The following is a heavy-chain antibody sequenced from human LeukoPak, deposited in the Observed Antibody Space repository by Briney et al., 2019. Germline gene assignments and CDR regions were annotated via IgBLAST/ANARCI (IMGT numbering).Heavy chain of an antibody. CDR1: GYTFTSYD. V-gene: IGHV1-18*01. CDR3: ARVEMWYLGENAFDI. Sequence: ASVTVSCTASGYTFTSYDINWVRQAPGQGLEWMGWMNPNSGNTNYAQKLQGRVTMTTDTSTSTAYMELRSLRSDDTAVYYCARVEMWYLGENAFDIWGQGTMVTVSS. D-gene: IGHD1-26*01. J-gene: IGHJ3*02. CDR2: MNPNSGNT.